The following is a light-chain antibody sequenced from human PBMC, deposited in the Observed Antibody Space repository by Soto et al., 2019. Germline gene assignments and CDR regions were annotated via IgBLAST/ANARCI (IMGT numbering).Light chain of an antibody. J-gene: IGKJ1*01. CDR2: GAS. V-gene: IGKV3-15*01. CDR3: QQFYNWPRT. Sequence: EIVMTQSAGTLSVSPGERATLSCRASQSVSSNLAWYQQKPGQAPRLLIYGASTRATGIPARFSGSGSETEFTLTISSLQSEDFAVYYCQQFYNWPRTFGQGTKV. CDR1: QSVSSN.